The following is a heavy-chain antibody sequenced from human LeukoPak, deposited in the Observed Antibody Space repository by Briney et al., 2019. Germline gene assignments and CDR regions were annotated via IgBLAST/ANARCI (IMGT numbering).Heavy chain of an antibody. CDR1: GGSITSYY. Sequence: SETLSLTCTVSGGSITSYYWSWIRQSAGKGLEWIGRIYITGSTTYNPSLKSRVTMSLDTSKNQFSLKLSSVTAADTAVYYCARPKRYYYDSSGYYFDYWGQGTLVTVSS. V-gene: IGHV4-4*07. J-gene: IGHJ4*02. CDR2: IYITGST. D-gene: IGHD3-22*01. CDR3: ARPKRYYYDSSGYYFDY.